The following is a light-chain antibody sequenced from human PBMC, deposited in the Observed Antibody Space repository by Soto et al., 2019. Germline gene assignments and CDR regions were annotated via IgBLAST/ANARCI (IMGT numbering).Light chain of an antibody. CDR2: LNSDGRH. CDR1: SGHSSYA. CDR3: QTWGTGIQV. V-gene: IGLV4-69*01. Sequence: QLVITQSPSASASLGASVKLTCTLSSGHSSYAIAWHQQQPEKGPRYLMKLNSDGRHIKGDGIPDRFSGSSSGAERYLTISSLQSEDEADYYCQTWGTGIQVFGGGTKVTVL. J-gene: IGLJ3*02.